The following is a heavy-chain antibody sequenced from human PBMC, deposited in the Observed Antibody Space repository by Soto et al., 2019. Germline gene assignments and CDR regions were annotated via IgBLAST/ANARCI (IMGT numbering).Heavy chain of an antibody. V-gene: IGHV5-51*01. D-gene: IGHD6-6*01. CDR2: IYPGDSDT. Sequence: GESLKISCNGSGYSFSSYWIVWVRQMPGKGLEWVGIIYPGDSDTRHSPSFQGQVTISADKSISTAYLQWSSLKASDTAMYYCARQRSIAEELRYYSGMDVWGQGTKVTVYS. CDR1: GYSFSSYW. CDR3: ARQRSIAEELRYYSGMDV. J-gene: IGHJ6*02.